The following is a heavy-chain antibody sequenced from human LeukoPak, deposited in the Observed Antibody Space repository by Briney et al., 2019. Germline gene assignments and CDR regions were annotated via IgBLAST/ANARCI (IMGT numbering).Heavy chain of an antibody. Sequence: SETLSLTCSASGGSISSGSYYRSWIRPPAGKGLEWIGRIYNSGSTNYNPSLKGRVTISVDKSKNQFFLKLSSVTAADTAVYYCARQARGVSSNFDYWGQGTLVTVSS. CDR3: ARQARGVSSNFDY. J-gene: IGHJ4*02. V-gene: IGHV4-61*02. CDR1: GGSISSGSYY. D-gene: IGHD2-8*01. CDR2: IYNSGST.